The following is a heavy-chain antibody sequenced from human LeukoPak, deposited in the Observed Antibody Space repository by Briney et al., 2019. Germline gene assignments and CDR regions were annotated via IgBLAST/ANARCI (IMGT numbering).Heavy chain of an antibody. CDR2: ISSSGSTI. Sequence: GGSLRLSCTASGFTFSSYEMNWVRQAPGKGLEWVSYISSSGSTIYYADSVKGRFTISRDNAKNSLYLQMNSLRAEDTAVYYCARKEYDILTGYSSFDYWGQGTLVTVSS. V-gene: IGHV3-48*03. D-gene: IGHD3-9*01. CDR1: GFTFSSYE. CDR3: ARKEYDILTGYSSFDY. J-gene: IGHJ4*02.